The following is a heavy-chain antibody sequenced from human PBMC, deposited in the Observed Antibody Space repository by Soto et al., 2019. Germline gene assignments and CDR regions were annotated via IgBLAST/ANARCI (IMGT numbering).Heavy chain of an antibody. CDR3: AHKGYGDYPLDY. D-gene: IGHD4-17*01. J-gene: IGHJ4*02. CDR1: GFSLRTSGVG. Sequence: QITLKESGPTLVKPTQTLTLTCTFSGFSLRTSGVGVRWISQHRGKALEWLAVIYWDDYKHYSPSLKSRLTIPKDTSKNQVVLTMTNMHAVDTATYYCAHKGYGDYPLDYWGQGTLLTVSS. V-gene: IGHV2-5*02. CDR2: IYWDDYK.